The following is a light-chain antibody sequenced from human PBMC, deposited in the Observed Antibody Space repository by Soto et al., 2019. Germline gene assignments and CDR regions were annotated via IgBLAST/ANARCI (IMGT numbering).Light chain of an antibody. V-gene: IGLV1-51*01. CDR3: GTWDSSLIAGV. J-gene: IGLJ1*01. CDR1: SSNIGNNY. Sequence: QSVLTQPPSVSAAPGQMVTISCSGSSSNIGNNYVSWYRHLPGTAPKLLIYDNSNRPSGIPDRFSGSKSGTSATLGITGLQTGDEADYYCGTWDSSLIAGVFGTGTKVTVL. CDR2: DNS.